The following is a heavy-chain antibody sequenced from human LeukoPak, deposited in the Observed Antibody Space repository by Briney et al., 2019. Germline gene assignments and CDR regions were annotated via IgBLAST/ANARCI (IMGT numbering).Heavy chain of an antibody. Sequence: PGGSLRLSCAASGLTFSNYDWHWVRQPTGRGLEWVSGMGKGGDTYNADSVKGRFTLSRENAKNSFFLQMNSLRAGDTAVYYCARGGPGPFDYWGQGTLVTVSP. CDR2: MGKGGDT. CDR3: ARGGPGPFDY. J-gene: IGHJ4*02. V-gene: IGHV3-13*04. CDR1: GLTFSNYD. D-gene: IGHD3-16*01.